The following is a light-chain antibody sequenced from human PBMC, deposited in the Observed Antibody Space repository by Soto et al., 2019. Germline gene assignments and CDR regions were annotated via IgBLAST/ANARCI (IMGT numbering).Light chain of an antibody. V-gene: IGKV3-15*01. CDR2: GAT. Sequence: EIVLTQSPGTLSLSPGERATLSCRASQSVSSSYLAWYQQKPGQAPRLLIYGATTRAPDVHARFSGSGSATDFTLTISSLQSEDFGVYYCQQYNNWPPITFGQGTRLEI. CDR3: QQYNNWPPIT. CDR1: QSVSSSY. J-gene: IGKJ5*01.